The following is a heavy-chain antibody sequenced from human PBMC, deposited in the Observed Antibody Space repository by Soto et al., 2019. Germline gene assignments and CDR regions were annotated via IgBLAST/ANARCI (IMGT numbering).Heavy chain of an antibody. CDR2: IRSKAYGGTT. J-gene: IGHJ6*02. V-gene: IGHV3-49*03. D-gene: IGHD4-17*01. CDR1: GFTFGDYT. CDR3: ARDVASYDYGDFYGMDV. Sequence: LRLSCTASGFTFGDYTMAWFRQAPGGGLEWVSFIRSKAYGGTTEYAASVKGRFTISRDDSKSIAYLQMNRLQSEDTAVYYCARDVASYDYGDFYGMDVWGQGTTVTVSS.